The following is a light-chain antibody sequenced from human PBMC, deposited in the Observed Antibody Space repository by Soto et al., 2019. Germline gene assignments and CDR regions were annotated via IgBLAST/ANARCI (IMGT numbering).Light chain of an antibody. Sequence: VLTQSPGTLSLSPGERATLSCRASQSVRSNLAWYQQKPGQAPRLLIYDTSTRATGIPARFSGSGTGTEFTLTISSLQSEDFAVYYCQQYNNWPPYTFGQGTKLEIK. CDR1: QSVRSN. V-gene: IGKV3-15*01. J-gene: IGKJ2*01. CDR3: QQYNNWPPYT. CDR2: DTS.